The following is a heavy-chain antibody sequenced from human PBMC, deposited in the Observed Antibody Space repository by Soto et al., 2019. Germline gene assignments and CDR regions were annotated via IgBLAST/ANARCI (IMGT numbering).Heavy chain of an antibody. D-gene: IGHD3-10*01. CDR2: ITSDSSTR. CDR3: ARDPDGIIDFDY. V-gene: IGHV3-48*02. J-gene: IGHJ4*02. CDR1: GFTFSSFG. Sequence: GGSLRLSCAVSGFTFSSFGMNWVRQAPGKGLEWITYITSDSSTRHYADFVKGRFTISRDNAKNSLYLQMNSLRDEDTAVYFCARDPDGIIDFDYWGQGTQVTVSS.